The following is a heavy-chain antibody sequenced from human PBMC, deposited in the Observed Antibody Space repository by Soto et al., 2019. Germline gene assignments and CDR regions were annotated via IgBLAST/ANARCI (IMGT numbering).Heavy chain of an antibody. CDR2: IVVGSGNT. V-gene: IGHV1-58*01. CDR3: AAVGRDGYNFDY. D-gene: IGHD5-12*01. J-gene: IGHJ4*01. CDR1: GFTFTSSA. Sequence: ASVKVSCKASGFTFTSSAVQWVRPARGQRREWIGWIVVGSGNTNYAQKFQERVTSTRDMSTSTAYMKLSSLRSEDTAVYYCAAVGRDGYNFDYWGHGTLVTVSS.